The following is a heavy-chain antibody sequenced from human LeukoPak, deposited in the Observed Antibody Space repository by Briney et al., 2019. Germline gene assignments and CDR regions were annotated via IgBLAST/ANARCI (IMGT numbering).Heavy chain of an antibody. Sequence: GGSLRLSCVASGFSFSSYNMNWVRQAPGKGLEWVSYISVTADNLLYADSVKGRFTISRDNAKNSLYLQMNSLRVDDTAIYYCARHVGISFWGQGTLVTVSS. CDR2: ISVTADNL. D-gene: IGHD7-27*01. J-gene: IGHJ4*02. V-gene: IGHV3-21*01. CDR1: GFSFSSYN. CDR3: ARHVGISF.